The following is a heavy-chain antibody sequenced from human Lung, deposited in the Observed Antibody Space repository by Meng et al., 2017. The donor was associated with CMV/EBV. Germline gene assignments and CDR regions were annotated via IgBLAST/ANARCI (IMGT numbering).Heavy chain of an antibody. CDR1: GFTFSRYW. V-gene: IGHV3-74*01. Sequence: GESXKISCAASGFTFSRYWMHWVRQAPGKGLVWVSRINCDGSSTSYADSVKGRFTISRDNAKNTLYLQMNSLRAEDTAVYYCARAADLYDYDDSSGYYGYXGQGXLVTVSS. D-gene: IGHD3-22*01. J-gene: IGHJ4*02. CDR2: INCDGSST. CDR3: ARAADLYDYDDSSGYYGY.